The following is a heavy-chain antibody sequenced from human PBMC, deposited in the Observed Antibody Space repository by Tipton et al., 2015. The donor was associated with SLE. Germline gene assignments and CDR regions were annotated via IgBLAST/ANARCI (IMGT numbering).Heavy chain of an antibody. CDR1: GGSISSYY. J-gene: IGHJ4*02. Sequence: TLSLTCTVSGGSISSYYWSWIRQPPGKGLEWIGYIYYSGSTNYKPSLKSRVTISVDTSKNQFSLKLSSVTAADTAVYYCARGWGSWPYYFDYWGQGTLVTVSS. CDR3: ARGWGSWPYYFDY. CDR2: IYYSGST. D-gene: IGHD6-13*01. V-gene: IGHV4-59*01.